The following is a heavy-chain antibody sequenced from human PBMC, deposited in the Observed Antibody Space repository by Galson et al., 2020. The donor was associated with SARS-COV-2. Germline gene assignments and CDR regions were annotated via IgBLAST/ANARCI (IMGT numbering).Heavy chain of an antibody. J-gene: IGHJ5*02. Sequence: SETLSLTCAVYGGSFIGYYWSWIRQPPGKGLEWIGEINHSGSTNYNPSLKSRVTISVDTSKNQFSLKLSSVTAADTAVYYCARGRYSSSWYGSGNWFDPWGQGTLVTVSS. V-gene: IGHV4-34*01. CDR3: ARGRYSSSWYGSGNWFDP. CDR1: GGSFIGYY. D-gene: IGHD6-13*01. CDR2: INHSGST.